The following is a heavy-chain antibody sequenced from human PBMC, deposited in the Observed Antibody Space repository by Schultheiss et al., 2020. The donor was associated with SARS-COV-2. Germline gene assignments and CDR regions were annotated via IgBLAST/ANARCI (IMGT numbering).Heavy chain of an antibody. CDR1: GYSLSSGYY. J-gene: IGHJ2*01. CDR2: IHHSGGT. CDR3: ARDRDSWYFDL. V-gene: IGHV4-38-2*02. Sequence: SETLSLTCAVSGYSLSSGYYWGWIRQPPGKGLEWIGEIHHSGGTNYNPSLKSRVTISVDTSKKQFSLRLSPVTAADTAVYYCARDRDSWYFDLWGRGTLVTVAS.